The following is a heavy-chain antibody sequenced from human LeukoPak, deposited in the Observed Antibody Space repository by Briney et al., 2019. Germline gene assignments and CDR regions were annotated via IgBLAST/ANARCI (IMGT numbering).Heavy chain of an antibody. CDR2: IHYGGTT. J-gene: IGHJ4*02. V-gene: IGHV4-4*02. Sequence: SETLSLTCAVSGGSISSSNWWSWVRQPPGKGLEWIGSIHYGGTTHYNPSLQSRVTISADTSKNQFALGLRSVTAADTAVYYCTRDIGDFVSDFWGQGTLVTVSS. D-gene: IGHD2-21*02. CDR3: TRDIGDFVSDF. CDR1: GGSISSSNW.